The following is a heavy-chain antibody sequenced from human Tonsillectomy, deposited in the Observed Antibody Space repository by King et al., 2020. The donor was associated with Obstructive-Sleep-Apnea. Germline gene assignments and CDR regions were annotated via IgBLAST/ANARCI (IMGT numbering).Heavy chain of an antibody. V-gene: IGHV4-39*07. CDR3: VREDYGDFECAY. Sequence: LQLQESGPGLVKPSETLSLTCTVSGGSISSSDYYCGWIRQPPGKGREWLGSIYYSGGTYYNPSLKSRVTISLDTSKNHFSLRLSFVTAADTAVYYCVREDYGDFECAYWGQGTLVTVSS. D-gene: IGHD4-17*01. J-gene: IGHJ4*02. CDR1: GGSISSSDYY. CDR2: IYYSGGT.